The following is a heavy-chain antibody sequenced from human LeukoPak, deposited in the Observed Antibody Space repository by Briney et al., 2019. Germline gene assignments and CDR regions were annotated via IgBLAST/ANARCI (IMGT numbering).Heavy chain of an antibody. D-gene: IGHD5-24*01. J-gene: IGHJ5*02. CDR2: ISDSGGST. Sequence: PGGSLRLSCAASGFTFNNYALSLVRQAPGKGLEWVSAISDSGGSTYYADSVKGRFTISRDNSQNTLYLQMNSLRAEGTAVYYCAKGDGYNYDNWFDPWGQGTLVTVSS. CDR3: AKGDGYNYDNWFDP. CDR1: GFTFNNYA. V-gene: IGHV3-23*01.